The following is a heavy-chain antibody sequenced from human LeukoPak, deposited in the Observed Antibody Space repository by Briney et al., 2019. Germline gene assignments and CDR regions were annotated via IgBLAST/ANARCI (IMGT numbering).Heavy chain of an antibody. CDR2: ISSSSTTI. D-gene: IGHD5-12*01. V-gene: IGHV3-48*04. CDR3: ASLSRKENSGYDY. J-gene: IGHJ4*02. Sequence: GGSLRFSCAASGFTFSYYSMNWVRQAPGKGLEWVSYISSSSTTIYYADSVKGRFTISRDNAKNSLYLQMSSLRAEDTAVYYCASLSRKENSGYDYWGQGTLVTVSS. CDR1: GFTFSYYS.